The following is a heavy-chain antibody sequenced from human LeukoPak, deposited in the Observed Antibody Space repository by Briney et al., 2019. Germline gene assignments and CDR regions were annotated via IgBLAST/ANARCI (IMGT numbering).Heavy chain of an antibody. V-gene: IGHV4-39*01. Sequence: SETLSLTCTVSGGSISSSSYYWGWIRQPPGKGLEWIGSIYYSGSTYYNPSLKSRVTISVDTSKNQFSLKLSSVTAADTAVYYCARHSPYSPWSATDYWGQGTLVTVSS. D-gene: IGHD4-11*01. CDR2: IYYSGST. CDR1: GGSISSSSYY. CDR3: ARHSPYSPWSATDY. J-gene: IGHJ4*02.